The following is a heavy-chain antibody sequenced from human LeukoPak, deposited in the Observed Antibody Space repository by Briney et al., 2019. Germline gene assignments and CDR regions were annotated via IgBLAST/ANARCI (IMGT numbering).Heavy chain of an antibody. V-gene: IGHV4-61*02. CDR2: IYTSGST. J-gene: IGHJ6*03. D-gene: IGHD2-15*01. Sequence: SETLSLTCTVSGGSISSGSYYWSWIRQPAGKGLEWIGRIYTSGSTNYNPSLKSRVTISVDTSKNQFSLKLSSVTAADTAVYYCARGGRGYCSGGSCYRGFYYYYYMDVWGKGTTVTVSS. CDR3: ARGGRGYCSGGSCYRGFYYYYYMDV. CDR1: GGSISSGSYY.